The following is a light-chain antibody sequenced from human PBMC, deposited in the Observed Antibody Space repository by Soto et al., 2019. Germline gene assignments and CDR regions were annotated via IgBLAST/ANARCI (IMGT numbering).Light chain of an antibody. J-gene: IGKJ5*01. CDR3: QQYNNWPPIT. CDR2: GAS. CDR1: QSVSSN. V-gene: IGKV3-15*01. Sequence: EIAMTQSPATLSVSPGERATLSCRASQSVSSNLAWYQQKPGQAPRLLIYGASTRATGIPARFSGSGSGTEFNLTISSLQSEDFGVYYCQQYNNWPPITFGQGTRLEIK.